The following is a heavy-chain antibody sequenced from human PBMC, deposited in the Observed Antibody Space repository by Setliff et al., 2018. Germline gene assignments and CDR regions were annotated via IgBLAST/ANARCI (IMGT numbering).Heavy chain of an antibody. CDR1: GFTFNSYG. CDR2: IRYEGSYK. D-gene: IGHD4-17*01. CDR3: ARDPNGDFVGAFDP. J-gene: IGHJ5*02. V-gene: IGHV3-30*02. Sequence: PGGSLRLSCVASGFTFNSYGMHWVRQAPGKGLEWVAFIRYEGSYKYYEDSVKGRFTISRDNSQNTLYLQMDSLRVEDTASYFCARDPNGDFVGAFDPWDQGILVTVSS.